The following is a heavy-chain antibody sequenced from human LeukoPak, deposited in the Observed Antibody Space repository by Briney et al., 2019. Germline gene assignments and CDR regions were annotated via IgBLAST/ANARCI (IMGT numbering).Heavy chain of an antibody. D-gene: IGHD1-26*01. Sequence: GGSLRLSCAASGFTFSSYAMSWVRQAPGKGLEWVSAISGSGGSTYYADSVKGRFTISRDNAKNTLYLQMHSLRAEDTALYYCAREGWSGRNGEYLVGGMDVWAQGTTVTVSS. V-gene: IGHV3-23*01. CDR1: GFTFSSYA. CDR2: ISGSGGST. CDR3: AREGWSGRNGEYLVGGMDV. J-gene: IGHJ6*02.